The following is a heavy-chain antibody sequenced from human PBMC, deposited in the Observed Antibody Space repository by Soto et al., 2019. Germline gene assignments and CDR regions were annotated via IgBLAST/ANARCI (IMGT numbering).Heavy chain of an antibody. CDR3: ARDWFSSGYLFY. V-gene: IGHV1-69*13. J-gene: IGHJ4*02. CDR1: GGTFSSYA. Sequence: SVKVSCKASGGTFSSYAISWVRQAPGQGLEWMGGIIPIFGTANYAQKFQGRVTITADESTSTAYMELSSLRSEDTAVYYCARDWFSSGYLFYWGQGTLVTVSS. CDR2: IIPIFGTA. D-gene: IGHD3-22*01.